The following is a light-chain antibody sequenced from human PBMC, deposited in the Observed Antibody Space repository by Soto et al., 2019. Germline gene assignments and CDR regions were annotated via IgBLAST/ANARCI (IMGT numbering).Light chain of an antibody. CDR3: QKHNNWPPIT. Sequence: VMTQSPATLSVSPGESVTLQCRASQSVTSNLAWYQHKPGQSPRLLIYRASARATGVPDRFSGSGSGTEFTLTISSLQSEDFAVYYCQKHNNWPPITVGKGKRLEIK. V-gene: IGKV3-15*01. CDR2: RAS. CDR1: QSVTSN. J-gene: IGKJ5*01.